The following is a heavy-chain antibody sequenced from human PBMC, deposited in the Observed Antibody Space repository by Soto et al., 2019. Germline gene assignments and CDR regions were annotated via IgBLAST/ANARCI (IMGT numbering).Heavy chain of an antibody. CDR3: AKGGGDY. Sequence: EVQLLESGGGLVQPGGSLRLSCAASGFTFSSYTMSWVRQGPGKELEWVSGISSSGGSTVYADSVKGRFTISRDNFKNTLYLQINIRRAEDTAVYYCAKGGGDYWGQGTPVTVSS. CDR2: ISSSGGST. V-gene: IGHV3-23*01. D-gene: IGHD3-10*01. CDR1: GFTFSSYT. J-gene: IGHJ4*02.